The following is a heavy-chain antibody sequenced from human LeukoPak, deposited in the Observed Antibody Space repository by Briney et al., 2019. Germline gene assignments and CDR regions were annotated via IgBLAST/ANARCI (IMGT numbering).Heavy chain of an antibody. CDR1: GYTFTSYG. V-gene: IGHV1-18*01. CDR2: ISAYNGNT. J-gene: IGHJ1*01. CDR3: ARGYYDHEYFQH. Sequence: ASVKVSCKASGYTFTSYGNSWVRQAPGQGLEWMGWISAYNGNTNYAQKLQGRVTMTTDTSTSTAYMELRSLRFDDTAVYYCARGYYDHEYFQHWGQGTLVTVSS. D-gene: IGHD1-26*01.